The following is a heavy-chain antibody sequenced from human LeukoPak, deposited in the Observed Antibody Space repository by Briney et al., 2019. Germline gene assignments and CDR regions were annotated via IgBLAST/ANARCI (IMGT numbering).Heavy chain of an antibody. CDR2: IHYSGRA. CDR1: GGSISGYY. Sequence: SETLSLTCSVSGGSISGYYWTWVRQPPGRGLEWIGQIHYSGRADYNPSLKSRITMSVDTSRNQISLKLSSVTAADTAIYYCVRFGVNYDMDVWGQGTTVTVFS. D-gene: IGHD3-16*01. V-gene: IGHV4-59*01. J-gene: IGHJ6*02. CDR3: VRFGVNYDMDV.